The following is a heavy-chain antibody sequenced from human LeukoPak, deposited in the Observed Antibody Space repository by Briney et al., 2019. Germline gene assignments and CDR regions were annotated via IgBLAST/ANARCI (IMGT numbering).Heavy chain of an antibody. V-gene: IGHV4-59*01. CDR3: AREYYDVLTGDTKGIDF. CDR2: IHSRGNT. Sequence: SETLSLTCTVSGGSISSYYWTWIRQPPGKGLEWIGYIHSRGNTNYNPSLKSRVTMSVDTSKNQFSLKLNSVTAADTAVYYCAREYYDVLTGDTKGIDFWGREPWSPSPQ. D-gene: IGHD3-9*01. CDR1: GGSISSYY. J-gene: IGHJ4*02.